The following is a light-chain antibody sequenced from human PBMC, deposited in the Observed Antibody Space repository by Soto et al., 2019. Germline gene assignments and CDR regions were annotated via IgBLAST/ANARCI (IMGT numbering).Light chain of an antibody. Sequence: DIQLTQSPSFLSASVGDRVTITCRASQGISSYLAWYQQKPGKAPKLLIYAASTLQSGVPSGFSGSGSGTEFTLTIGSLQPEDFATYYCQQLNSYVFFGGGTKVDIK. V-gene: IGKV1-9*01. CDR1: QGISSY. CDR2: AAS. J-gene: IGKJ4*01. CDR3: QQLNSYVF.